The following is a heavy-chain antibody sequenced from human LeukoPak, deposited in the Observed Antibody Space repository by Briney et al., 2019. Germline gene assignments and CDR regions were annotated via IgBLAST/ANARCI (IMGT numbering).Heavy chain of an antibody. CDR1: GYTFTSYA. CDR2: INAGNGNT. J-gene: IGHJ5*02. Sequence: ASVKVSCKASGYTFTSYAMHWVRQAPGQRLEWMGWINAGNGNTKYSQEFQGRVTITRGTSASTAYMELSSLRSEDMAVYYCAREQSSGYPTYNWFDPWGQGTLVTVSS. D-gene: IGHD3-22*01. V-gene: IGHV1-3*03. CDR3: AREQSSGYPTYNWFDP.